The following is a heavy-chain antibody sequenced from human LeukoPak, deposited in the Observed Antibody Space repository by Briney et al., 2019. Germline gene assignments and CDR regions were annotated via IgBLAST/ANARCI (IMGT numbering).Heavy chain of an antibody. CDR1: GGSISSYY. CDR3: ARGYDNFAY. D-gene: IGHD3-9*01. Sequence: SETLSLTCTVSGGSISSYYWSWIRQPPGKGLEWIGYIYYSGSTNYNPSLKSRVTISVDTSKNQFSLKLSSVTAADTAVYYCARGYDNFAYWGQGTLVTVSS. J-gene: IGHJ4*02. CDR2: IYYSGST. V-gene: IGHV4-59*12.